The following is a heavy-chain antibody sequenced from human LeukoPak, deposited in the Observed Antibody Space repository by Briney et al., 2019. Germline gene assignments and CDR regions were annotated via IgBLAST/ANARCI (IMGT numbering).Heavy chain of an antibody. CDR2: ITADGGST. CDR1: GFTFRSYA. Sequence: GGSLRLSCAVSGFTFRSYAMNWVRQAPGKGLEWVAAITADGGSTHYTTSVKGRFTISRDNSKNTLYLQMNSLRAEDTAVYYCAKDLQVFDYWGQGTLVTVSS. CDR3: AKDLQVFDY. V-gene: IGHV3-23*01. J-gene: IGHJ4*02.